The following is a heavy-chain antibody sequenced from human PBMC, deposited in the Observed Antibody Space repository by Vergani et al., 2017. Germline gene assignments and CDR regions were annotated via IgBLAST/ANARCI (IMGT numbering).Heavy chain of an antibody. CDR3: ARRGIAAPIDY. CDR1: GFTFSSYG. D-gene: IGHD6-13*01. CDR2: IWYDGSNK. Sequence: QVQLVESGGGVVQPGRSLRLSCAASGFTFSSYGMHWVRQAPGKGLEWVAVIWYDGSNKYYADSVKGRFTISRDNSKNTLYLQMNSLRAEDTAVYYCARRGIAAPIDYWGQGTLVTVSS. J-gene: IGHJ4*02. V-gene: IGHV3-33*01.